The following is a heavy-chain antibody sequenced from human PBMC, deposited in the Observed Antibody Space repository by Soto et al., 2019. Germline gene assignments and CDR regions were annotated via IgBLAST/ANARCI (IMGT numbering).Heavy chain of an antibody. V-gene: IGHV3-23*01. CDR2: ISDSGGST. CDR3: AKRGRYYFDY. CDR1: GFTFYTYA. Sequence: GSLRLSCAASGFTFYTYAMSWVRQAPGKGLEWVSTISDSGGSTYYADSVKGRFTISRDNSRNTLYLQMNSLRAEDTTVYYCAKRGRYYFDYWGQGTLVTVSS. J-gene: IGHJ4*02.